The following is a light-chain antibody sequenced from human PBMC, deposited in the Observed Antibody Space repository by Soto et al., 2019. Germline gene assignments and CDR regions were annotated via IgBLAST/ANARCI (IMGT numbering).Light chain of an antibody. V-gene: IGLV7-43*01. J-gene: IGLJ1*01. CDR1: TGPVTRGYY. CDR2: DTG. CDR3: LLYYGGTYV. Sequence: QTVVTQEPSLTVSPGGTVTLTCASSTGPVTRGYYPNWFQQKPGQAPRALIYDTGIKHSWTPGRFSGSLLGGKAVLTLSGAQPEDEAEYYCLLYYGGTYVFGPGTKLTVL.